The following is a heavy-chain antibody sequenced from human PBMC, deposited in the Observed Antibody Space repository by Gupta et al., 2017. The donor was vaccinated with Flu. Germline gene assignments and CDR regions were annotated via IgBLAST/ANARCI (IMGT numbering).Heavy chain of an antibody. Sequence: QVQLQESGPSLVKPSETLSLTCAVSGDPISSPYYWGWIRQPPGKGLEWIGSLHQSGDTYKKPSLKGRVSVSIDTSKNNFSLRLKSVTAADTAVYYCARELGGLSPGGGHFDLWGRGTLVIVS. CDR2: LHQSGDT. J-gene: IGHJ2*01. CDR1: GDPISSPYY. V-gene: IGHV4-38-2*02. D-gene: IGHD3-10*01. CDR3: ARELGGLSPGGGHFDL.